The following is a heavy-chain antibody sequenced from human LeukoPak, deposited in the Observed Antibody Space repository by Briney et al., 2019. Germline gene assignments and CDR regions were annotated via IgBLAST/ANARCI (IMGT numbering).Heavy chain of an antibody. CDR3: ARDFRGGYDFWSGYYTPYYFDY. CDR1: GGSISSGSYY. D-gene: IGHD3-3*01. CDR2: IDPSGST. Sequence: SETLSLTCTVSGGSISSGSYYWSWIRQPAGKGLEWIGRIDPSGSTNYDPSLKSRVTISVDTSKNHFSLKLSSVTAADAAVYYCARDFRGGYDFWSGYYTPYYFDYWGQGTLVTVSP. V-gene: IGHV4-61*02. J-gene: IGHJ4*02.